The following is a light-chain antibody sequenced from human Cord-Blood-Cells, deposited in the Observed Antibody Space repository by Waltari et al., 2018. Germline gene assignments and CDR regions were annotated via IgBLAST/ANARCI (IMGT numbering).Light chain of an antibody. CDR3: SSYAGSNNWV. CDR1: SSDVGGYNY. CDR2: EVS. V-gene: IGLV2-8*01. Sequence: QSALTQPPSASGSPGPSVTISCTGTSSDVGGYNYVSWYQQHPGKAPKLMIYEVSKRPSGVPDRFSGSKSGNTASLTVSGLQAEDEADYYCSSYAGSNNWVFGGGTKLTGL. J-gene: IGLJ3*02.